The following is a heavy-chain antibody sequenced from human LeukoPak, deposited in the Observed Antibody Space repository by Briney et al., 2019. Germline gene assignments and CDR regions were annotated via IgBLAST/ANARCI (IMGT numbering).Heavy chain of an antibody. V-gene: IGHV1-2*02. CDR2: INHNSGGT. Sequence: EASVKVSCKASGYTFTGYYMHWVRQAPGQGLEWMGWINHNSGGTNYAQKFQGRVTMTRDTSISTAYMELSRLRSDDTAVYYCARPRFWFGGLLEAFDIWGQGTMVTVSS. J-gene: IGHJ3*02. D-gene: IGHD3-10*01. CDR3: ARPRFWFGGLLEAFDI. CDR1: GYTFTGYY.